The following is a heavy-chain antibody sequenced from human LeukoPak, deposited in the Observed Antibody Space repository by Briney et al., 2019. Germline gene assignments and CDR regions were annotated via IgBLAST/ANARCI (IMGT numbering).Heavy chain of an antibody. CDR1: GGSISSYY. J-gene: IGHJ4*02. V-gene: IGHV4-59*01. CDR2: IYYSGST. CDR3: ASYSSSWYVFDY. D-gene: IGHD6-13*01. Sequence: SETLSLTCTVSGGSISSYYWSWIRQPSGKGLEWIGYIYYSGSTNYNPSLKSRVTISVDTSKNQFSLKLSSVTAADTAVYYCASYSSSWYVFDYWGQGTLVTVSS.